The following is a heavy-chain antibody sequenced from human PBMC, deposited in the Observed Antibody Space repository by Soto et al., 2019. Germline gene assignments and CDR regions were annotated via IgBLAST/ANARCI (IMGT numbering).Heavy chain of an antibody. V-gene: IGHV4-28*01. Sequence: QVQLQESGPGLVKPSDTLSLTCAVSGYSISSSNWWGWIRQPPGKGLEWSGYIYYSGTTYYNPPPNSRATMSVHTSKNQFSLKLTSVTAVATAVYYCARREIHGPIDYWGQGTLVTVSS. CDR2: IYYSGTT. D-gene: IGHD1-26*01. J-gene: IGHJ4*02. CDR1: GYSISSSNW. CDR3: ARREIHGPIDY.